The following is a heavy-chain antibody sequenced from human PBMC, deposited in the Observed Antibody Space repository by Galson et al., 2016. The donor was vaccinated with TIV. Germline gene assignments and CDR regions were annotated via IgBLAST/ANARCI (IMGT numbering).Heavy chain of an antibody. J-gene: IGHJ4*02. Sequence: SLRLSCAASGFLFYNAWMSWVRQVPGKGLEWVAVISYDGSNKFYADSVKGRFTISRDNSKNTLYLQMKSLRAEDTAVYYCARDPSQWELDFWGQGTLVTVSS. CDR3: ARDPSQWELDF. V-gene: IGHV3-30-3*01. CDR1: GFLFYNAW. D-gene: IGHD1-26*01. CDR2: ISYDGSNK.